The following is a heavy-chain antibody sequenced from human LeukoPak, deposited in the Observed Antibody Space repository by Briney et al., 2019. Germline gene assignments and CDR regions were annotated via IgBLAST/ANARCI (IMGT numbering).Heavy chain of an antibody. CDR3: ARTVLTGYFNWFDP. V-gene: IGHV4-59*01. CDR1: GDSISSYY. J-gene: IGHJ5*02. Sequence: SETLSLTCTVSGDSISSYYWSWIRQPPGKGLEWIGYVYNSGSTNYNPSLTSRLTISLDTSKNQFSLILTSVTAADTAVYYCARTVLTGYFNWFDPWGRGTLVTVSS. CDR2: VYNSGST. D-gene: IGHD3-9*01.